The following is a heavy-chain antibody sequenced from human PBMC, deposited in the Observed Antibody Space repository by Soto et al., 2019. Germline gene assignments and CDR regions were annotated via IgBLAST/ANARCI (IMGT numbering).Heavy chain of an antibody. D-gene: IGHD2-15*01. CDR1: GGTFSSYA. Sequence: GASVKVSCKASGGTFSSYAISWVRQAPGQGLEWMGGIIPIFGTANYAQKFQGRVTITADESTSTAYMGLSSLRSEDTAVYYCASVDIVVVVAATPPNYYYYGMDVWGQGTTVTVSS. J-gene: IGHJ6*02. CDR3: ASVDIVVVVAATPPNYYYYGMDV. CDR2: IIPIFGTA. V-gene: IGHV1-69*13.